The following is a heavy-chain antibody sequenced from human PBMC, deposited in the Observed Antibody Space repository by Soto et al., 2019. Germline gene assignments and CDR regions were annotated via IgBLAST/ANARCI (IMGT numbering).Heavy chain of an antibody. D-gene: IGHD5-12*01. CDR2: ISAYNGKT. Sequence: QVQLVQSGAEVKKPGASVKVSCKASGYTFTSYGISWVRQAPGQGLEWMGWISAYNGKTNDAQKHQGRVTMTKDTYTSTAYMKLRSLRADDTAVYYWARYYGYESDYWGQGTLVTVSS. V-gene: IGHV1-18*01. CDR3: ARYYGYESDY. CDR1: GYTFTSYG. J-gene: IGHJ4*02.